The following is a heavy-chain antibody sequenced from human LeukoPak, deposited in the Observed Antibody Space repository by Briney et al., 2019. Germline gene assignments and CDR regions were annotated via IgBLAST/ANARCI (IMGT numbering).Heavy chain of an antibody. CDR2: IASDGSST. J-gene: IGHJ4*02. V-gene: IGHV3-74*01. D-gene: IGHD4-23*01. Sequence: HAGGFLRLSCAASGFTFSSYWMNWVRQAPGKGLVWVSRIASDGSSTTYADSVKGRFSISRDNAKNTLYLQMNSLRVEDTAVYYCARGRPHGNDYWGQGTLATVSS. CDR3: ARGRPHGNDY. CDR1: GFTFSSYW.